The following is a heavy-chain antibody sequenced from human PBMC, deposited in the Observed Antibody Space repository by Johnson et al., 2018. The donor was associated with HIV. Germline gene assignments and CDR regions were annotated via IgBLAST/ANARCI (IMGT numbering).Heavy chain of an antibody. V-gene: IGHV3-30*02. CDR1: GFTFSDYA. CDR3: AKSIVVVLFGDNDDAFDM. CDR2: IRYDGSNK. J-gene: IGHJ3*02. D-gene: IGHD2-21*01. Sequence: QMQLVESGGGVVRPGGSLRLSCAASGFTFSDYAMHWVRQAPGKGLELVAFIRYDGSNKYYADSVKGRFTISRDNSKNTLYLQMNNLTSEDTGAYYCAKSIVVVLFGDNDDAFDMWGQGTLVTVSS.